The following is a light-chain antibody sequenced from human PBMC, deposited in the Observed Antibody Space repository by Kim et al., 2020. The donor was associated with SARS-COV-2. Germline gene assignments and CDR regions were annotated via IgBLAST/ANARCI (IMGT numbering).Light chain of an antibody. CDR1: KVGDKY. CDR3: QAWDSSTKV. V-gene: IGLV3-1*01. CDR2: QDS. J-gene: IGLJ1*01. Sequence: SYELTQPPSVSVSPGQTASITCSGDKVGDKYACWYQQKPGQSPVLVIYQDSKRPSGIPERFSGSNSGNTATLTIRGTQAMYEADYYCQAWDSSTKVFGTG.